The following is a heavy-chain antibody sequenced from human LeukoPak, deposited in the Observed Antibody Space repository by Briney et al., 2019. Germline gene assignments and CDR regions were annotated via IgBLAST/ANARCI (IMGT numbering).Heavy chain of an antibody. J-gene: IGHJ4*02. CDR2: INHSGST. CDR3: ARVTLGVADY. D-gene: IGHD3-3*01. Sequence: SETLSLTCAVYGGSFSGYYWSWIRQPPGKGLEWIGEINHSGSTNYNPSLKSRVTISVDTSKNQFSLKLSSVTAADTAVYYCARVTLGVADYWGQGTLVTVSS. CDR1: GGSFSGYY. V-gene: IGHV4-34*01.